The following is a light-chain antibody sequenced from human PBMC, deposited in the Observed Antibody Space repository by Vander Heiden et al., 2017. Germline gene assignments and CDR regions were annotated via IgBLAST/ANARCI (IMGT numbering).Light chain of an antibody. V-gene: IGKV1-39*01. CDR1: QNISNY. Sequence: DIQMTQPPSSLSASVGDRVTITRRPSQNISNYLTWYQQKPGKAPKLLIYAAFSLQSGVPSRFSGSGSGTDFTLTISSLQAEDFATYYCQQSYTTPLTFGGGTKVEIK. J-gene: IGKJ4*01. CDR3: QQSYTTPLT. CDR2: AAF.